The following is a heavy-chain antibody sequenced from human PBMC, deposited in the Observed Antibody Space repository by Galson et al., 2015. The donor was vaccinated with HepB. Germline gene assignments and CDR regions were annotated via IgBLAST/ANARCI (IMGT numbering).Heavy chain of an antibody. Sequence: SLRLSCAASGFTFSNYPMTWVRQAPGKGLEWVSSIRLTGDTTFYADSAKGRFTISRDNSKNTLYLQMDSLRDEDTAVYYCAKISREGTIDMIHDVWGRGTLVTVSS. V-gene: IGHV3-23*01. J-gene: IGHJ2*01. CDR3: AKISREGTIDMIHDV. CDR1: GFTFSNYP. D-gene: IGHD3-16*01. CDR2: IRLTGDTT.